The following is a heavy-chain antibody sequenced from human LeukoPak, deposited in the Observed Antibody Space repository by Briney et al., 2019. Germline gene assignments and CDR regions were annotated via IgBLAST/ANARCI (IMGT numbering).Heavy chain of an antibody. J-gene: IGHJ6*04. D-gene: IGHD2-2*01. V-gene: IGHV3-33*01. Sequence: QPGRSLRLSCSASGFTSSSYGMHWVRQAPGKGLEWVAVIWYDGSNKYYADSVKGRFTISRDNAKNSLYLQMNSLRAEDTAVYYCARDCSSTSCIYYYYYYGMDVWGKGTTVTVSS. CDR3: ARDCSSTSCIYYYYYYGMDV. CDR1: GFTSSSYG. CDR2: IWYDGSNK.